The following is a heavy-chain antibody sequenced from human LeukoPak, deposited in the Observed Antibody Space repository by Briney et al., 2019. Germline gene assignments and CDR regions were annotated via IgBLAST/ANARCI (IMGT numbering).Heavy chain of an antibody. CDR3: ARRIAVPGHDSFDI. CDR1: GYTFIDYY. D-gene: IGHD6-19*01. J-gene: IGHJ3*02. Sequence: ASVKVSCKASGYTFIDYYVHWVRQAPGQGPEWLGWVNSKSGDTNYAQKFQGRVSMTRDTSIRTTYMEVRRLRSDDTAVYFCARRIAVPGHDSFDIWGQGTLVTVSS. V-gene: IGHV1-2*02. CDR2: VNSKSGDT.